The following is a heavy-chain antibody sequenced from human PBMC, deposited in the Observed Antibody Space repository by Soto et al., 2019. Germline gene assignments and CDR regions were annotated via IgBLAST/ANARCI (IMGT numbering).Heavy chain of an antibody. D-gene: IGHD2-15*01. CDR3: VKVAGGGLFDY. V-gene: IGHV4-59*01. CDR2: IHYTGST. Sequence: SETLSLTCTVSGGSMISYYWTWIRQPPGKRLEWIGYIHYTGSTNYNPSLRGRVTMSVDTSKNQFSLKLTSVTAADTAVYYCVKVAGGGLFDYWGPGNLVTVSS. CDR1: GGSMISYY. J-gene: IGHJ4*02.